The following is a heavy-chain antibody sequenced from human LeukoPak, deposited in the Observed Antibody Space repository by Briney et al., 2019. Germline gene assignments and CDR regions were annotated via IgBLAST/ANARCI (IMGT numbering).Heavy chain of an antibody. CDR1: GFTFSACS. CDR2: ISSDSAYI. CDR3: ARDGTGWSRDY. V-gene: IGHV3-21*01. Sequence: GGSLRLSCAASGFTFSACSMNWVRQAPGKGLEWVSVISSDSAYIYYADSVRGRFTVSRDNAKNSLSLHMSSLRAEDTAVYYCARDGTGWSRDYWGQGTPVIVSS. D-gene: IGHD2-2*01. J-gene: IGHJ4*02.